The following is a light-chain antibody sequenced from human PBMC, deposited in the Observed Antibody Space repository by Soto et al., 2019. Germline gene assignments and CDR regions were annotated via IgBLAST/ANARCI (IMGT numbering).Light chain of an antibody. V-gene: IGLV3-21*04. CDR3: QVWDTNVV. CDR2: YDS. J-gene: IGLJ2*01. Sequence: SYELTQPPSVSVAPGKTATITCGGNNIGSESVHWYQQRPGQAPVLVISYDSDRPSGIPERFSGSNSGNTATLTLSRVEAGDEADYYCQVWDTNVVFGGGTKHTVL. CDR1: NIGSES.